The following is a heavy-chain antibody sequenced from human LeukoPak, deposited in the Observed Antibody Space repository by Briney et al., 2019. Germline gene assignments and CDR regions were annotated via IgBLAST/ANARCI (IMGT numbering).Heavy chain of an antibody. CDR1: GGSISSGGYS. J-gene: IGHJ4*02. D-gene: IGHD3-3*01. V-gene: IGHV4-30-2*01. CDR2: IYHSGST. Sequence: PSQTLSLTCAVSGGSISSGGYSWSWIRQPPGKGLEWIGYIYHSGSTYYNPSLKSRVTISVDRSKNQFSLKLSSVTAADTAVCYCARAPFGGYDFWSGYYGVSAFDYWGQGTLVTVSS. CDR3: ARAPFGGYDFWSGYYGVSAFDY.